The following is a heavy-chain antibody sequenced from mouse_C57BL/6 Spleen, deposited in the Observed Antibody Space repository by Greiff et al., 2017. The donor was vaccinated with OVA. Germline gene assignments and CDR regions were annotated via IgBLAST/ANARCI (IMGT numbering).Heavy chain of an antibody. Sequence: EVQVVESGGGLVKPGGSLKLSCAASGFTFSSYAMSWVRQTPEKRLEWVATISDGGSYTYYPDNVKGRFTISRDNAKNNLYLQMSHLKSEDTAMYYCARRGTLYAMDYWGQGTSVTVSS. V-gene: IGHV5-4*01. D-gene: IGHD3-3*01. CDR3: ARRGTLYAMDY. CDR1: GFTFSSYA. CDR2: ISDGGSYT. J-gene: IGHJ4*01.